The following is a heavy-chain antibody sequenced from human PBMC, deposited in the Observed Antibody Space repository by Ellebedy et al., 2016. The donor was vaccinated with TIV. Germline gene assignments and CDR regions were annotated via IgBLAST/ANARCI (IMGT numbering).Heavy chain of an antibody. V-gene: IGHV4-59*08. Sequence: MPSETLSLTCTVSGGSISSYYWSWIRQPPGKGLEWIWYICYSGSTNYNPSLKSRVTISVDTSNNQFSLKLSPVTAADTAVYYCARHEAGYSDGRKQWYFDLWGRGTLVTVSS. D-gene: IGHD5-18*01. CDR3: ARHEAGYSDGRKQWYFDL. CDR2: ICYSGST. CDR1: GGSISSYY. J-gene: IGHJ2*01.